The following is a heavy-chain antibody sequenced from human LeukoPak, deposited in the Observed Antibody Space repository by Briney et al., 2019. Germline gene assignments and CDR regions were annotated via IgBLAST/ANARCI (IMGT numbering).Heavy chain of an antibody. CDR2: ITHSGST. CDR3: ARDEWYGDYVSGAFDI. Sequence: SETPSLTCTVSGGSISNYYWSWIRQSPGKGLEWIGEITHSGSTNYNPSLKSRVTISVDTSKNQFSLKLSSVTAADTAVYYCARDEWYGDYVSGAFDIWGQGTMVTVSS. V-gene: IGHV4-34*01. J-gene: IGHJ3*02. CDR1: GGSISNYY. D-gene: IGHD4-17*01.